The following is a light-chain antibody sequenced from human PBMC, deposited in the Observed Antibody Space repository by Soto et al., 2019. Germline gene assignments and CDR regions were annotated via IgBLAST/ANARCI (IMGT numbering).Light chain of an antibody. V-gene: IGKV1-5*03. CDR1: QTIDSW. J-gene: IGKJ1*01. Sequence: DVEMTRSPSTLSASVGDRVAIACRASQTIDSWLAWYQQRPGKPPNLLIYKASTLASGVPSRFSGRGSGTEFTLTIYSLQPDDFATYYCQHYHIYSGTFGHGTTADIK. CDR3: QHYHIYSGT. CDR2: KAS.